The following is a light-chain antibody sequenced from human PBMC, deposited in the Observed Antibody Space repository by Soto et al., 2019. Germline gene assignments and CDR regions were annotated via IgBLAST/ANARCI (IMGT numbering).Light chain of an antibody. CDR3: ATWDDSLNGYV. J-gene: IGLJ1*01. CDR2: GNN. Sequence: QSVLTQPPSASETPGQRVTISCSGSRSNVGSNTVNWYQQLPGTAPKLLMFGNNQRPSGVPDRFSGSKSGTSASLAISGLQSEDEADYYCATWDDSLNGYVFGTGTKLTVL. CDR1: RSNVGSNT. V-gene: IGLV1-44*01.